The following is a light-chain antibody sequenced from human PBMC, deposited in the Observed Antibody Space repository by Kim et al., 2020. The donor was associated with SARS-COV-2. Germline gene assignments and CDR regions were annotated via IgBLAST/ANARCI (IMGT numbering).Light chain of an antibody. CDR2: KDS. V-gene: IGLV3-27*01. CDR1: VPSKKY. Sequence: SVSPGPAARITCSGDVPSKKYGRWFQQKPGQAPVLVIYKDSERPSGIPERFSGSRSGTIVTLTISGAQVEDEADYYCYSAADNNVVFGGGTQLTVL. CDR3: YSAADNNVV. J-gene: IGLJ2*01.